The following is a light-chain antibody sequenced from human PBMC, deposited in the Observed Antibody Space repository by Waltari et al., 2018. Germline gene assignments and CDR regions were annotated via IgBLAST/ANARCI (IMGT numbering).Light chain of an antibody. J-gene: IGLJ1*01. CDR1: SSDIGASDS. V-gene: IGLV2-11*01. Sequence: QSALTQPRSVSGSPGQSVTISCTGTSSDIGASDSVSGYQQHPGKPPKRIIYDVTDRPSGVPDRFSGSKSGNTASLTISGLQAEDEADYYCCSYAGSYTYVFGTGTKVTVL. CDR2: DVT. CDR3: CSYAGSYTYV.